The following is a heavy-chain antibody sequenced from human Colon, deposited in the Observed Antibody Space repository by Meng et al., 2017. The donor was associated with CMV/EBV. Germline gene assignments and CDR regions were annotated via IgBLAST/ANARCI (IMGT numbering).Heavy chain of an antibody. CDR1: GYPFIAFY. J-gene: IGHJ4*02. Sequence: SCVPSGYPFIAFYIHWVRQAPGQGLEWLGQINPYSAETDYAQKFQGRVTMTNDTSTSTAYMELRGLTSDDTAVYYCVREDWGGGFDYWGQGTLVTVSS. D-gene: IGHD7-27*01. V-gene: IGHV1-2*06. CDR3: VREDWGGGFDY. CDR2: INPYSAET.